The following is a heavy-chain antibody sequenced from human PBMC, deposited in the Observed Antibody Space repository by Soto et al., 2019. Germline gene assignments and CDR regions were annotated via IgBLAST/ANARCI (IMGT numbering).Heavy chain of an antibody. Sequence: QVQLVQSGAEVKKPGSSVKVSCKASGGTFSSDTSSWVRPAPGQGLEWMGRIIPMLGIANYAQKFQGSVTITADKSTSTAYMELSSLRSEDKAVYYCARDRDWFDPWGQGTLVTVSS. J-gene: IGHJ5*02. V-gene: IGHV1-69*08. CDR1: GGTFSSDT. D-gene: IGHD3-10*01. CDR2: IIPMLGIA. CDR3: ARDRDWFDP.